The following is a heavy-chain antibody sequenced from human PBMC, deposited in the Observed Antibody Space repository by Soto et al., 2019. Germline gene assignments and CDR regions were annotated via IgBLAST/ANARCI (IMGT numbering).Heavy chain of an antibody. J-gene: IGHJ4*02. D-gene: IGHD3-22*01. CDR3: AKDGADSSGYPWYFDY. Sequence: GSLRLSCASSGFTFSSYAMSWVRQAPGKGLEWVSAISGSGGSTYYADSVKGRFTISRDNSKNTLYLQMNSLRAEDTAVYYCAKDGADSSGYPWYFDYWGQGTLVTVSS. CDR1: GFTFSSYA. V-gene: IGHV3-23*01. CDR2: ISGSGGST.